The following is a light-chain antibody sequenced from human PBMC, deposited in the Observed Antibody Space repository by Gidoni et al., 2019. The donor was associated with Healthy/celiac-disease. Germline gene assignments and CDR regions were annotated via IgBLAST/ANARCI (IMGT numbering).Light chain of an antibody. CDR2: GAS. CDR3: QQYNNWLGT. Sequence: EIVPTQSPATLSVSPGERATLSCRASQSVSSNLAWYQQKPGQAPRLLIYGASTRATGIPARFSGSGSGTEFTLTISSLQSEDFAVYYCQQYNNWLGTFGPGTKVDIK. CDR1: QSVSSN. J-gene: IGKJ3*01. V-gene: IGKV3D-15*01.